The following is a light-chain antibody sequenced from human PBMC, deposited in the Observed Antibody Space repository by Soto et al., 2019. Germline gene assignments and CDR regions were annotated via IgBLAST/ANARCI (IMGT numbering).Light chain of an antibody. CDR3: QQYDNWPRT. CDR2: AAS. V-gene: IGKV1-9*01. J-gene: IGKJ1*01. CDR1: QGISSY. Sequence: IHLTQSPSSLSASVGDRVTITCRASQGISSYLAWYQQKPGKAPKLLIYAASTLQGGVPSRFSGSGSGTEFTLTISSLQSEDFAVYYCQQYDNWPRTFGQGTKVDI.